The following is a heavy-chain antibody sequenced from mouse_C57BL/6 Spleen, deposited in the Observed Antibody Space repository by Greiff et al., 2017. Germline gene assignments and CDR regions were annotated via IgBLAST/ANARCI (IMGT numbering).Heavy chain of an antibody. CDR1: GYTFTSYD. D-gene: IGHD2-1*01. CDR2: IYPRDGST. CDR3: ARRGYGKRYYAMDY. Sequence: QVQLQQSGPELVKPGASVKLSCKASGYTFTSYDINWVKQRPGQGLEWIGWIYPRDGSTKYNEKFKGKATLTVDTYSSTAYMELHSLTSEDSAVYFCARRGYGKRYYAMDYWGQGTSVTVSS. J-gene: IGHJ4*01. V-gene: IGHV1-85*01.